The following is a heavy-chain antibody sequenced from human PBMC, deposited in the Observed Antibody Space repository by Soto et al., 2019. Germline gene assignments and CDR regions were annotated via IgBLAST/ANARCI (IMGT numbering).Heavy chain of an antibody. J-gene: IGHJ4*02. Sequence: MSSETLSLTCTVSGGSVSSGSYYWSWIRQPPGKGLEWIGYIYYSGSTNYNPSLKSRVTISVDTSKNQFSLKLSSVTAADTAVYYCAGGVYFDYWGQGTLVTVSS. V-gene: IGHV4-61*01. CDR1: GGSVSSGSYY. D-gene: IGHD3-16*01. CDR3: AGGVYFDY. CDR2: IYYSGST.